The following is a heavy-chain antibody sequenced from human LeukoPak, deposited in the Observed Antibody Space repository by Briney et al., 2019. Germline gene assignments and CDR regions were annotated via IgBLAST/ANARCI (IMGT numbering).Heavy chain of an antibody. Sequence: GASVKVSCKASGYTFTSYGISWVRQAPGQGLEWMGWISAYNGNTNYAQKFQGRVTITTDESTSTAYMELSSLRSEDTAVYYCADFWSGEADYWGQGTLVTVSS. D-gene: IGHD3-3*01. CDR3: ADFWSGEADY. CDR1: GYTFTSYG. V-gene: IGHV1-18*01. J-gene: IGHJ4*02. CDR2: ISAYNGNT.